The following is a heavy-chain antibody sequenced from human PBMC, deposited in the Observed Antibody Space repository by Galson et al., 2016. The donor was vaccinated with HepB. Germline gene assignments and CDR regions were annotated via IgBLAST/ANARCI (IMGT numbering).Heavy chain of an antibody. V-gene: IGHV1-46*01. J-gene: IGHJ4*02. Sequence: SVKVSCKASGYTLTSCSMHWVRQAPGQGPEWMGIIHPSGGYTRYAQNFQGRVTMTRDTSTSTVYMELSRLKSEDTAMYYCARDNTRWSFDYWGQGTLVTVSS. CDR3: ARDNTRWSFDY. CDR1: GYTLTSCS. D-gene: IGHD2-15*01. CDR2: IHPSGGYT.